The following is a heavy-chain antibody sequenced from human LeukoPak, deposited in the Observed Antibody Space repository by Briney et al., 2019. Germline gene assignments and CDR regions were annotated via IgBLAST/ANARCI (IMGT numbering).Heavy chain of an antibody. D-gene: IGHD6-13*01. Sequence: SGGSLRLSCAASGFTVSGDYMSWVRQAPGKGLEWVSVIYSGGDTYYSDSVKGRFTISRDNSKNTLCLQMNSLRAEDTAVYYCAGDLGSRWSHWGQGTLVTVSS. V-gene: IGHV3-53*01. CDR3: AGDLGSRWSH. CDR2: IYSGGDT. CDR1: GFTVSGDY. J-gene: IGHJ4*02.